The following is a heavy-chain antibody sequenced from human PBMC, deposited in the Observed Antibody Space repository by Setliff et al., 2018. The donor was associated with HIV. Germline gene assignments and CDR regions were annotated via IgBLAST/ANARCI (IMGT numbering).Heavy chain of an antibody. Sequence: SVKVSCKASGFTFTNSAVQWVRQARGQRLEWIGWIVVGSGNTNYAQKFQERVTITRDMSTSRAYMELSGLRTEDTAVYYCARDLGVVGPDMDVWGKGTTVTVSS. J-gene: IGHJ6*04. V-gene: IGHV1-58*01. CDR1: GFTFTNSA. D-gene: IGHD2-2*01. CDR3: ARDLGVVGPDMDV. CDR2: IVVGSGNT.